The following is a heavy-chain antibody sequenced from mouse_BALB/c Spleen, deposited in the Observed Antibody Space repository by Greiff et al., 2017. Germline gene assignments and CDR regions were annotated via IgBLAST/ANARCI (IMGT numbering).Heavy chain of an antibody. CDR2: IYWDDDK. J-gene: IGHJ4*01. CDR3: ARYGNYFYAMDY. V-gene: IGHV8-12*01. D-gene: IGHD2-10*02. CDR1: GFSLSTSGMG. Sequence: QVTLKVSGPGILQPSQTLSLTCSFSGFSLSTSGMGVSWIRQPSGKGLEWLAHIYWDDDKRYNPSLKSRLTISKDTSRNQVFLKITSVDTADTATYYCARYGNYFYAMDYWGQGTSVTVSS.